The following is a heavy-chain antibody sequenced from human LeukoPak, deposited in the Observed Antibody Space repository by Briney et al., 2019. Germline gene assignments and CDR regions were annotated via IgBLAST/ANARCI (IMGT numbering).Heavy chain of an antibody. CDR3: ARVYDILTGTIGFDP. J-gene: IGHJ5*02. CDR2: IYYSGST. Sequence: SETLSLTCTVSGGSISSSSYYWGWIRQPPGKGLEWIGSIYYSGSTYYNPSLKSRVTISVDTSKNQFSLKLSSVTAADTAVYYCARVYDILTGTIGFDPWGQGTLVTVSS. V-gene: IGHV4-39*07. D-gene: IGHD3-9*01. CDR1: GGSISSSSYY.